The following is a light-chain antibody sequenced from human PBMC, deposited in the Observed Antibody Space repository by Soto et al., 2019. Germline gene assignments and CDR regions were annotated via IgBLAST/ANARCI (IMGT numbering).Light chain of an antibody. V-gene: IGKV3-11*01. Sequence: PGARATLSCRASQSVSSYLAWYQQKPGQAPRLLIYDASTRATGIPARFSGSGSGTDFTLTISSLEAEDVAVYYCQQRSDWPPLTFGGGTKVEIK. CDR2: DAS. J-gene: IGKJ4*01. CDR1: QSVSSY. CDR3: QQRSDWPPLT.